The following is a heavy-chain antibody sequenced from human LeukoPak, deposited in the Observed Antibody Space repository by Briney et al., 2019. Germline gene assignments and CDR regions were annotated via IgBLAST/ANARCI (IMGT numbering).Heavy chain of an antibody. CDR3: ARGIVSYGDYGY. CDR1: GGSISGSY. J-gene: IGHJ4*02. Sequence: SETLSLTCTVSGGSISGSYWSWIRQPPGKGLEWIAYMYNSGSTNYNPSLKSRVTISIDTSKNQFSLKLSSLTAADTAIYYCARGIVSYGDYGYWGQGILVTVSS. CDR2: MYNSGST. V-gene: IGHV4-59*01. D-gene: IGHD4-17*01.